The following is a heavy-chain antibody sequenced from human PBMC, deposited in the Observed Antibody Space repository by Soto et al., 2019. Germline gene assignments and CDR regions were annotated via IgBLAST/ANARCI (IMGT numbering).Heavy chain of an antibody. D-gene: IGHD1-26*01. J-gene: IGHJ6*02. CDR3: ARVSGSYYYGMDV. CDR1: GGSISSSNW. CDR2: IYHSGST. Sequence: QVQLQESGPGLVKPSGTLSLTCAVSGGSISSSNWWSWVRQPPGKGLEWIGEIYHSGSTNYNPSLKSRVTISVDKSKNRFALKLSCVTAADAAVYYCARVSGSYYYGMDVWGQGTTVTVSS. V-gene: IGHV4-4*02.